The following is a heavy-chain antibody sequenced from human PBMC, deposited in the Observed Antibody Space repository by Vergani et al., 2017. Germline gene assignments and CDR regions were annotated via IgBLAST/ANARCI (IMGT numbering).Heavy chain of an antibody. J-gene: IGHJ6*03. V-gene: IGHV4-61*02. CDR1: GGSISSGSYY. Sequence: QVQLQESGPGLVKPSQTLSLTCTVSGGSISSGSYYWSWIRQPAGKGLEWIGRIYTTGSTNYNPSLKSRVTISVDTSKNQFSLKLSSVTAADTAVYYCARGSGSSSVASPYYYYYYYMDVWGKGP. D-gene: IGHD6-6*01. CDR3: ARGSGSSSVASPYYYYYYYMDV. CDR2: IYTTGST.